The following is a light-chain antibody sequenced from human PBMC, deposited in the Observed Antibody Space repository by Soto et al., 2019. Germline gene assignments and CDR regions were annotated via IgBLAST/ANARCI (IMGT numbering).Light chain of an antibody. J-gene: IGKJ4*01. CDR1: QRVSSH. Sequence: ETMMTQSPVTLSVSPGDTATLSCRASQRVSSHLAWYQQKPGQAPRLLIYAASTRATGIPVRFSGSGSETEFTLTISRLEPEDFAVYYCQQYGSSPLTFGGGTKVDIK. CDR2: AAS. CDR3: QQYGSSPLT. V-gene: IGKV3-15*01.